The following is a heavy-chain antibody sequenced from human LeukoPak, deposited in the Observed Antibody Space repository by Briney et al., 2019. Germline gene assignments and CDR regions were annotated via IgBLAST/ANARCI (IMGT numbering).Heavy chain of an antibody. V-gene: IGHV1-69*05. CDR3: ARRLTGSDAFDI. Sequence: VASVKVSCKASGGTFSSYAISWVRQAPGQGLEWMGRIIPIFGTANYAQKFQGRVMITTDESTSTAYMELSSLRSEDTAVYYCARRLTGSDAFDIWGQGTMVTVSS. CDR2: IIPIFGTA. CDR1: GGTFSSYA. D-gene: IGHD7-27*01. J-gene: IGHJ3*02.